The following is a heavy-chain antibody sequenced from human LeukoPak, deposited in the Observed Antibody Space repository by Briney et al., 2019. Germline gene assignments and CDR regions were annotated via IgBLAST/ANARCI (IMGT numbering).Heavy chain of an antibody. V-gene: IGHV3-7*01. CDR2: INQDGSEK. J-gene: IGHJ6*03. Sequence: PGGSLRLSCAASGFTFSSYWMSWVRQAPGKGLEWVANINQDGSEKYYVDSVKGRFTISRDNAKNSLYLQMNSLRAEDTAVYYCARGITRQNIVLEYYYYYYMDVWGQGTLVTVSS. D-gene: IGHD1-14*01. CDR3: ARGITRQNIVLEYYYYYYMDV. CDR1: GFTFSSYW.